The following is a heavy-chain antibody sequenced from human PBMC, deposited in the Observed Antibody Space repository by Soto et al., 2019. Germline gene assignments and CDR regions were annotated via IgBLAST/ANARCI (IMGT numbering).Heavy chain of an antibody. D-gene: IGHD2-15*01. J-gene: IGHJ3*01. Sequence: NPSETLSLTCAVYGGSFSGYYWSWIRRPPGKGVERIVEINHSGRTTSSPSLQSRVTISVDTSKNQFSLKLSSVTAADTAVYYCARGLPFGVVVIQGVNAFDLWGQGPMVTVSS. CDR3: ARGLPFGVVVIQGVNAFDL. CDR1: GGSFSGYY. V-gene: IGHV4-34*01. CDR2: INHSGRT.